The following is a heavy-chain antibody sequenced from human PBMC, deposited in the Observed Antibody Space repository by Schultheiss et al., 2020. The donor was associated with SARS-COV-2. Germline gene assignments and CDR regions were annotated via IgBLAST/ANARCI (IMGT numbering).Heavy chain of an antibody. CDR2: IYSGGST. CDR1: GFTVSSNY. Sequence: GESLKISCAASGFTVSSNYMSWVRQAPGKGLEWVSVIYSGGSTYYADSVKGRFTISRDNSKNTLYLQMNSLRAEDTAVYYCARDQIYGSGPHYYYYGMDVWGQGTTVTVSS. J-gene: IGHJ6*02. V-gene: IGHV3-66*02. D-gene: IGHD3-10*01. CDR3: ARDQIYGSGPHYYYYGMDV.